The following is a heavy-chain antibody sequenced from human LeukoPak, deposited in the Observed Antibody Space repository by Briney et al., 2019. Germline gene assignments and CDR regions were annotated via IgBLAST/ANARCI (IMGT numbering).Heavy chain of an antibody. J-gene: IGHJ1*01. Sequence: PGGSLRLSCAASGFTFSSYGMHWVRQAPGKGLEWVAVISYDGSNKYYADSVKGRFTISRDNSKNTLYLQMNSLRAEDTAVYYCAKGIDYDFWSGYSGVEYFQHWGQGTLVTVSS. CDR1: GFTFSSYG. V-gene: IGHV3-30*18. D-gene: IGHD3-3*01. CDR3: AKGIDYDFWSGYSGVEYFQH. CDR2: ISYDGSNK.